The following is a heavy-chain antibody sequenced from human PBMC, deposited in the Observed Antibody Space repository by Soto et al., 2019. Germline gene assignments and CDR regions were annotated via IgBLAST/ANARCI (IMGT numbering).Heavy chain of an antibody. J-gene: IGHJ4*02. Sequence: SETLSLTCTVSGGSISSYYWSWIRQPPGKGLEWIGYIYYSGSTNYNPSLKSRVTISVDTSKNQFSLKLSSVTAADTAVYYCARFPDHYGDYVPLRDYWGQGTLVTVSS. CDR3: ARFPDHYGDYVPLRDY. CDR2: IYYSGST. V-gene: IGHV4-59*01. CDR1: GGSISSYY. D-gene: IGHD4-17*01.